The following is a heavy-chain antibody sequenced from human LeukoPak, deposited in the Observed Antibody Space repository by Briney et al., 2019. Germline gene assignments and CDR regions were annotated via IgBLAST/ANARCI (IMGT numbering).Heavy chain of an antibody. CDR2: ISSSSSYT. CDR1: GFTFSDYY. Sequence: PGGSLRLSCAASGFTFSDYYMSWIRQAPGKGLEWVSYISSSSSYTNYADSVKGRFTISRDNAKNSLYLQMNSLRAEDTAVYYCARDAGTYYYGSGSPHFDYWGQGTLVTVSS. D-gene: IGHD3-10*01. V-gene: IGHV3-11*06. CDR3: ARDAGTYYYGSGSPHFDY. J-gene: IGHJ4*02.